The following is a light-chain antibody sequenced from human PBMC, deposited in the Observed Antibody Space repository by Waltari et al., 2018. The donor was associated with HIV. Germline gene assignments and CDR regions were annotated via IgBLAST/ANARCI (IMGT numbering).Light chain of an antibody. J-gene: IGLJ3*02. CDR3: AAWDDSLSGQWV. CDR1: SSNIGSNF. Sequence: QSVLPQPPSASGTPGQRVTISCSGSSSNIGSNFVYWYQQLPGTAPKLLIYRNKQRPSGVPDRFAGSKYGTSASLAISGLRSEEEADYYCAAWDDSLSGQWVFGGGTKLTVL. V-gene: IGLV1-47*01. CDR2: RNK.